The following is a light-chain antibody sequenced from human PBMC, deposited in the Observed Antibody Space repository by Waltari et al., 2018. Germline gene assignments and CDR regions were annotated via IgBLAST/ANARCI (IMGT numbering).Light chain of an antibody. CDR1: SSDVGNYNV. CDR2: EFS. CDR3: CSYAGGTTYV. Sequence: QPALTQPASVSGSPGQSITLSCTGTSSDVGNYNVVSWYQQYPGKAPKFLIYEFSEGPSGVSNRFSGSKSGNTASLTISGLQAEDEADYYCCSYAGGTTYVFGTGTKVTVL. J-gene: IGLJ1*01. V-gene: IGLV2-23*02.